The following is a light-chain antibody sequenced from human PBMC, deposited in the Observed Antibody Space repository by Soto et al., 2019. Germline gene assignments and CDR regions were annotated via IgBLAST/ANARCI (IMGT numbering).Light chain of an antibody. V-gene: IGKV1-39*01. Sequence: DIQMTQSPSSLSASVGDRVTITCRASQSISTNLNWYQQKLGKAPKILISGASSLQGGVASRFSGSGSGTDFTLTISSLQPEDFATYYCQQGSFTLTFGGGTKVDIK. CDR1: QSISTN. CDR2: GAS. CDR3: QQGSFTLT. J-gene: IGKJ4*01.